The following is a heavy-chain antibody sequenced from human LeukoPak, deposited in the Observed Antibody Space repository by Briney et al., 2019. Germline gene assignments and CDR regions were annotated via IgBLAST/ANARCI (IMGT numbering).Heavy chain of an antibody. CDR1: GGSISSHY. J-gene: IGHJ4*02. V-gene: IGHV4-59*11. D-gene: IGHD3-10*01. CDR2: IYYSGST. Sequence: SETLSLTCTVSGGSISSHYWSWIRQPPGKGLEGIGYIYYSGSTNYNPSLKSRVTISVDTSKNQFSLKLSSVTAADTAVYYCARASAARSGSYYKLFDYWGQGTLVTVSS. CDR3: ARASAARSGSYYKLFDY.